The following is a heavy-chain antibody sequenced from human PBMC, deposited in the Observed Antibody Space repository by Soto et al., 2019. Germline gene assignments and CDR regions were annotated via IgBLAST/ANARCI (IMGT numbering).Heavy chain of an antibody. D-gene: IGHD6-6*01. CDR2: IYYSGST. V-gene: IGHV4-59*01. J-gene: IGHJ5*02. CDR3: ACYSSSDWFDP. Sequence: KASETLSLTCTVSGGSISSYYWSWIRQPPGKGLEWIGYIYYSGSTNYNPSLKSRVTISVDTSKNQFSLRLSSVTAADTAVYYCACYSSSDWFDPWGQGTLVTVSS. CDR1: GGSISSYY.